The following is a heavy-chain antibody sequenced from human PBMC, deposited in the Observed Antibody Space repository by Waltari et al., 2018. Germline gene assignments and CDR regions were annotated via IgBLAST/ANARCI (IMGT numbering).Heavy chain of an antibody. V-gene: IGHV1-69*12. Sequence: QVQLVQSGAEVKKPGSSVKVSCKASGGTFRSYAISWVRQAPGQGLEWMGGIIPIFGTANYAQKFQGRVTITADESTSTAYMELSSLRSEDTAVYYCARRPNCTNGVCYRFWYFDLWGRGTLVTVSS. CDR1: GGTFRSYA. CDR3: ARRPNCTNGVCYRFWYFDL. CDR2: IIPIFGTA. J-gene: IGHJ2*01. D-gene: IGHD2-8*01.